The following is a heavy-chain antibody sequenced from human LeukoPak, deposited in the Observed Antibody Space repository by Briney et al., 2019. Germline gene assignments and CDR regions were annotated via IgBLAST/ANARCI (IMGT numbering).Heavy chain of an antibody. CDR1: GFTFDNYA. CDR2: ISWNSGHI. Sequence: GGSLRLSCAASGFTFDNYAMHWVRQAPGKGLEWVSGISWNSGHIGHADSVKGRFTISRDNAKNSLYLQMNSLRAEDTAVYYCARDRDNVAGTRGYFDYWGQGTLVTVSS. V-gene: IGHV3-9*01. D-gene: IGHD6-19*01. J-gene: IGHJ4*02. CDR3: ARDRDNVAGTRGYFDY.